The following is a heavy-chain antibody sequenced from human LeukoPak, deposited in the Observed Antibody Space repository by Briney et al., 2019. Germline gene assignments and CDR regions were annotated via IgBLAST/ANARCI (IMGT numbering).Heavy chain of an antibody. CDR3: ARDRSGYYSWDY. V-gene: IGHV1-46*01. Sequence: ASVKVSCKASGYTFTSYHMHWVRQAPGQGLEWMGIINPSGGSTSYAQKFQGRVTMTRDTSTSTVYMELSSLRSEDTAVYYCARDRSGYYSWDYWGQGTLVTVSS. CDR1: GYTFTSYH. CDR2: INPSGGST. D-gene: IGHD3-22*01. J-gene: IGHJ4*02.